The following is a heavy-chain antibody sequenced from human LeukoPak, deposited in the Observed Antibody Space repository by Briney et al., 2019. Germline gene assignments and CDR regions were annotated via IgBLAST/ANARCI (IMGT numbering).Heavy chain of an antibody. CDR3: AKVVRTGNSMFDF. Sequence: GGSLRLSCAASGFTFSSYAMSWVRQAPGKGLEWVSGFSETNSGTYYADSVKGRFAISRDNSRNTLYLQMNSLGAEDTAEYFCAKVVRTGNSMFDFWGQGTLVTVSS. CDR1: GFTFSSYA. D-gene: IGHD2/OR15-2a*01. V-gene: IGHV3-23*01. CDR2: FSETNSGT. J-gene: IGHJ4*02.